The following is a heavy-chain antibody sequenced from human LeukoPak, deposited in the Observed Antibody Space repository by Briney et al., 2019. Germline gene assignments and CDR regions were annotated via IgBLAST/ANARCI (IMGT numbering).Heavy chain of an antibody. CDR3: ASGGRLGWLQFYDY. Sequence: PSETLSLTCTVSGGSISSYYWSWIRQPPGKGLEWIGYIYYSGSTNYNPSLKSRVTISVDTSKNQFSLKLNSVTAADTAVYYCASGGRLGWLQFYDYWGQGTLVTISS. D-gene: IGHD5-24*01. J-gene: IGHJ4*02. V-gene: IGHV4-59*01. CDR1: GGSISSYY. CDR2: IYYSGST.